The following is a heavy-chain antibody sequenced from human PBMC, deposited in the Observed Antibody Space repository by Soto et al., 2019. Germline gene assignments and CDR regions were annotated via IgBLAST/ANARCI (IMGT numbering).Heavy chain of an antibody. CDR1: GYTFTSYG. J-gene: IGHJ5*02. CDR2: ISAYNGNT. V-gene: IGHV1-18*04. Sequence: ASVKVSCKASGYTFTSYGISWVRQAPGQGLEWMEWISAYNGNTNYAQKLQGRVTMTTDTSSSTAYMELRSLRSDDTAVDYCARGLRNNWCDPWGQGSRVTVAS. D-gene: IGHD4-17*01. CDR3: ARGLRNNWCDP.